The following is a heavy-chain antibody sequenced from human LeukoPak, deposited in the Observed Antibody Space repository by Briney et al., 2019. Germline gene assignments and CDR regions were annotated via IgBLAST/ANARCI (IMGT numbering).Heavy chain of an antibody. CDR1: GGSFSGYY. J-gene: IGHJ4*02. D-gene: IGHD1-7*01. Sequence: SETLSLTCAVYGGSFSGYYWSWIRQPPGKGLEWIGEINHSGSTNYNPSLKSRVTISVDTSKNQFSPKLSSVTAADTAVYYCARVSGAYNWNSRAAFDYWGQGTLVTVSS. V-gene: IGHV4-34*01. CDR2: INHSGST. CDR3: ARVSGAYNWNSRAAFDY.